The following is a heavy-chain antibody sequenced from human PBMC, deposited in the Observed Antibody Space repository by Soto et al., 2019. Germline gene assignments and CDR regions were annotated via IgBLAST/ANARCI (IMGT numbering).Heavy chain of an antibody. D-gene: IGHD3-22*01. V-gene: IGHV1-46*01. CDR1: GYTFTSYY. J-gene: IGHJ4*02. Sequence: QVQLVQSGAEVKKPGASVKVSCKASGYTFTSYYMHWVRQAPGQGLEWMGIINPSGGSTSYAQKFQGRVTMTRDTSTSTVYMELSSLRSEDTAVYYCARDRGYYDSSGYYLSFDYWGQGTLVTVSS. CDR3: ARDRGYYDSSGYYLSFDY. CDR2: INPSGGST.